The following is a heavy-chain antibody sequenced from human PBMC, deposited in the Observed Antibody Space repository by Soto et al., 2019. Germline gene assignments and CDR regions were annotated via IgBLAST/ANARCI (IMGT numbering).Heavy chain of an antibody. Sequence: QVQLVESGGGVVQPGRSLRLSCAASGFTFSCYAMHWVRQAPGKGLEWVAVISYDGSNKYYADSVKGRFTISRDNSKNTLYLQMNSLRAEDTAVYYCARDNGYSYGFNDYWGQGTLVTVSS. CDR3: ARDNGYSYGFNDY. V-gene: IGHV3-30-3*01. J-gene: IGHJ4*02. CDR2: ISYDGSNK. CDR1: GFTFSCYA. D-gene: IGHD5-18*01.